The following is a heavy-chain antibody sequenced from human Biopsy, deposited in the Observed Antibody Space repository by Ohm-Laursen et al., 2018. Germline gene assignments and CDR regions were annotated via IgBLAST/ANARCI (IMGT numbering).Heavy chain of an antibody. J-gene: IGHJ1*01. CDR3: ATKLTGYFHH. CDR1: GGTFSNYG. V-gene: IGHV1-69*06. D-gene: IGHD3-9*01. CDR2: NIPILGTG. Sequence: SSVKVSCKAPGGTFSNYGVNWVRQAPGQGLEWLGGNIPILGTGDYAQKFQDRVTVAADTSTSTATMELRSLRSDDTAVYYCATKLTGYFHHWGQGTLVIVPS.